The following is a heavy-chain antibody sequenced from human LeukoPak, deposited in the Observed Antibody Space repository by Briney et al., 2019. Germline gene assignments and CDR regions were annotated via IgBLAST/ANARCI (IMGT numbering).Heavy chain of an antibody. J-gene: IGHJ6*02. CDR2: IYYSGST. CDR1: GGSISSSSYY. CDR3: ARDGVRVGIAVHLGMDV. V-gene: IGHV4-39*07. Sequence: SETPSLTCTVSGGSISSSSYYWGWIRQPPGKGLEWIGSIYYSGSTYYNPSLKSRVTISVDTSKNQFSLKLSSVTAADTAVYYCARDGVRVGIAVHLGMDVWGQGTTVTVSS. D-gene: IGHD6-19*01.